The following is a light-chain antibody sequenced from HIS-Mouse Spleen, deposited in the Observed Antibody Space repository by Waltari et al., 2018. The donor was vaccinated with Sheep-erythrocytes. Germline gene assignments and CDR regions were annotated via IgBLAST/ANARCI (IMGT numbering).Light chain of an antibody. CDR1: SRDVGGYNY. CDR3: CSYAGSYTFWV. J-gene: IGLJ3*02. CDR2: DVS. Sequence: QSALTQPRSVSGSPGQSVTLPCTGTSRDVGGYNYVSWYQQHPGKAPKLMSYDVSKRPSGVPDRFAGSKSGNTASLTISGLQAEDEADYYCCSYAGSYTFWVFGGGTKLTVL. V-gene: IGLV2-11*01.